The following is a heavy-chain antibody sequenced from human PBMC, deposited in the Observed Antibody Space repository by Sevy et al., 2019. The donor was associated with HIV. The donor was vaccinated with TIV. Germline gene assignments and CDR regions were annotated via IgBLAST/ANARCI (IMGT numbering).Heavy chain of an antibody. D-gene: IGHD2-15*01. CDR2: ISGSGSGT. CDR1: GFTFSSHA. J-gene: IGHJ4*02. V-gene: IGHV3-23*01. CDR3: AIEDCSGGRCYGGFDY. Sequence: GGSLRLSCAASGFTFSSHAMSWVRQAPGKGLEWVSAISGSGSGTCYADSVKGRFTISRDQSKNTLYLQMNSLRAEDTAVYYCAIEDCSGGRCYGGFDYWGQGTLVTVSS.